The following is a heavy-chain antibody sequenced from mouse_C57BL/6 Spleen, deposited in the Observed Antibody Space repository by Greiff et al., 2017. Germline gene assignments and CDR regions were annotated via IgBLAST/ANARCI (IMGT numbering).Heavy chain of an antibody. CDR1: GFTFSSYA. V-gene: IGHV5-9-1*02. CDR2: ISSGGDYI. D-gene: IGHD2-5*01. CDR3: TRVPYYSNYGAMDY. J-gene: IGHJ4*01. Sequence: DVMLVESGEGLVKPGGSLKLSCAASGFTFSSYAMSWVRQTPEKRLEWVAYISSGGDYIYYADTVKGRFTISRDNARNTLYLQMSSLKSEDTAMYYCTRVPYYSNYGAMDYWGQGTSVTVSS.